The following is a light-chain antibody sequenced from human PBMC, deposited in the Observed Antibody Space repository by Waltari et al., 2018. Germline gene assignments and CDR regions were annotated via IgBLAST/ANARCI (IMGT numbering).Light chain of an antibody. CDR2: DVS. J-gene: IGLJ2*01. CDR3: SSYTTTSAII. V-gene: IGLV2-14*03. Sequence: QSALTQPASVSGSPGQSITISCTGTSSDVGGYNYVAWYQQYPGKAPKLILFDVSSGPSGVSNRFSGSKSGNTASLTISGLQADDEADYYCSSYTTTSAIIFGGGTTLTVL. CDR1: SSDVGGYNY.